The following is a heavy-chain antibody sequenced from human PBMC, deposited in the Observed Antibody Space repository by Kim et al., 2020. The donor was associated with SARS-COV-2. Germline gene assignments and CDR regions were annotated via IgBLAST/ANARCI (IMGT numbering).Heavy chain of an antibody. D-gene: IGHD3-10*01. CDR2: IYYSGST. J-gene: IGHJ4*02. V-gene: IGHV4-39*01. CDR3: ARSNMVRGLVFDY. CDR1: GGSISSSSYY. Sequence: SETLSLTCTVSGGSISSSSYYWGWIRQPPGKGLEWIGSIYYSGSTYYNPSLKSRVTISVDTSKNQFSLKLSSVTAADTAVYYCARSNMVRGLVFDYWGQGTLVTVSS.